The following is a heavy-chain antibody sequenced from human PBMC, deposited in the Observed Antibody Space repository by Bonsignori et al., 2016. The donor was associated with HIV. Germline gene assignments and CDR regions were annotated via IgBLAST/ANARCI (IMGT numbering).Heavy chain of an antibody. CDR3: ARGEMATMD. V-gene: IGHV1-8*01. D-gene: IGHD5-24*01. Sequence: WVRQAPGQGLEWMGWMNPNSGNTGYAQKFQGRVTMTRNTSISTAYMELSSLRSEDTAVYYCARGEMATMDWGQGTLVTVSS. CDR2: MNPNSGNT. J-gene: IGHJ4*02.